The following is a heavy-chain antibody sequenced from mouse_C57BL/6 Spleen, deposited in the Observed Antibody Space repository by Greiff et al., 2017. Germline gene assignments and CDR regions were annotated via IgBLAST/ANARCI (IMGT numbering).Heavy chain of an antibody. Sequence: EVQLQQSGPELVKPGASVKMSCKASGYTFTDYNMHWVKQSHGKSLEWIGYINPNNGGTSYNQKFKGTATLTVNKSSSTAYMELRSLTSEDSAVYYCARSSLYYGSSLYYFDYWGQGTTLTVSS. CDR2: INPNNGGT. D-gene: IGHD1-1*01. V-gene: IGHV1-22*01. CDR1: GYTFTDYN. CDR3: ARSSLYYGSSLYYFDY. J-gene: IGHJ2*01.